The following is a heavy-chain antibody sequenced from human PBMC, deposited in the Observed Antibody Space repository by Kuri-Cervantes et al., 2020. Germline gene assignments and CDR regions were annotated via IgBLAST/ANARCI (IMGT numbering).Heavy chain of an antibody. Sequence: ASVKVSCKASGYTFTSYDINWVRQAAGQRLEWMGWINAGNGNTKYSQKFQGRVTITRDTSASTAYMELSSLRSEDTAVYYCARVINWNYNWFDPWGQGTLVTVSS. J-gene: IGHJ5*02. CDR1: GYTFTSYD. CDR2: INAGNGNT. D-gene: IGHD1-7*01. CDR3: ARVINWNYNWFDP. V-gene: IGHV1-3*01.